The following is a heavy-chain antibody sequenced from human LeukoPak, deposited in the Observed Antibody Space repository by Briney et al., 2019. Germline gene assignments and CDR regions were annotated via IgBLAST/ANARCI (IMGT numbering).Heavy chain of an antibody. CDR1: GGSISSYY. V-gene: IGHV4-59*08. D-gene: IGHD2/OR15-2a*01. Sequence: YPSETLSLTCTVSGGSISSYYWRWIRQPPGKGREWIGYSHYSGITNYNPSLKSRLIISVNASKNQLSLKLNSVTAADTAVYYCARTTDGGYFDYWGQGTLVTVSS. CDR3: ARTTDGGYFDY. J-gene: IGHJ4*02. CDR2: SHYSGIT.